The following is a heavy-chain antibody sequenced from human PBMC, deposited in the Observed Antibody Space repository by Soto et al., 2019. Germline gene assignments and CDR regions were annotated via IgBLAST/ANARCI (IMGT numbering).Heavy chain of an antibody. CDR3: EMVRGAREVYYRDV. J-gene: IGHJ6*03. D-gene: IGHD3-10*01. CDR2: IYYSGST. Sequence: QLQLQESGPGLVKPSETLSLTCTVSGGSISSSSYYWGWIRQPPGKGLEWIGSIYYSGSTYYNPSLKSRVTISVDTSKNQVSLKLSSVTAADTAVYYCEMVRGAREVYYRDVWGKGTTVTVSS. V-gene: IGHV4-39*01. CDR1: GGSISSSSYY.